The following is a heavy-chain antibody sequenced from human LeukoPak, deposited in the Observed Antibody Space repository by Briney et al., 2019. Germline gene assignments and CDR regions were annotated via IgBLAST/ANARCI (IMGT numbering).Heavy chain of an antibody. Sequence: GESLKISCKGSGCSFTSYWVAWVRQMPGKGLEWMGIIYPRDSDTRYSPSFQGQVTISADKSINTAYLQWSGLKASDTAVYYCARHVTTASAARGFDIWGQGTVVTVSS. D-gene: IGHD1-14*01. CDR1: GCSFTSYW. CDR2: IYPRDSDT. V-gene: IGHV5-51*01. CDR3: ARHVTTASAARGFDI. J-gene: IGHJ3*02.